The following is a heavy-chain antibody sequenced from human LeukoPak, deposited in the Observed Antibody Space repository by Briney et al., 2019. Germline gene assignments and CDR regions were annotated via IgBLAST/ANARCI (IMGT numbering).Heavy chain of an antibody. CDR2: ITPIFGTA. J-gene: IGHJ2*01. CDR3: ARLGTPPSYWYFDL. CDR1: GGTFSSYA. Sequence: ASVKVSCKASGGTFSSYAISWVRQAPGQGLEWMGGITPIFGTANYAQKFQGRVTITADKSTSTAYMELSSLRSEDTAVYYCARLGTPPSYWYFDLWGRGTLVTVSS. V-gene: IGHV1-69*06. D-gene: IGHD2-15*01.